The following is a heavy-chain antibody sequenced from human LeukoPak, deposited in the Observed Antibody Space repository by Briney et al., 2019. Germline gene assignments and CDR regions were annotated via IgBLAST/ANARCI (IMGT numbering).Heavy chain of an antibody. D-gene: IGHD1-14*01. CDR1: GFTFSSYA. J-gene: IGHJ6*03. Sequence: QPGGSLRLSCAASGFTFSSYAMSWVRQAPGKGLEWVSAISGSGGSTYYADSVRGRFTISRGNSKNTLYLQMNSLRAEDTAVYYCAKGAGSYYYYMDVWGKGTTVTVSS. V-gene: IGHV3-23*01. CDR3: AKGAGSYYYYMDV. CDR2: ISGSGGST.